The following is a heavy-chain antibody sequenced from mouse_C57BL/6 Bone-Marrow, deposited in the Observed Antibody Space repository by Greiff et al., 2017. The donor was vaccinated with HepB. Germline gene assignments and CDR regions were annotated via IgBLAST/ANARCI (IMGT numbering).Heavy chain of an antibody. CDR3: GGHYGSRFDY. V-gene: IGHV1-7*01. D-gene: IGHD1-1*01. Sequence: VKLLESGAELAKPGASVKLSCKASGYTFTSYWMHWVKQRPVPGLEWIGYINPSSGYTKYNQKFKDKATLTVDKSSSTAYMQLSSLTYEDSAVYYCGGHYGSRFDYWGQGTTLTVSS. J-gene: IGHJ2*01. CDR2: INPSSGYT. CDR1: GYTFTSYW.